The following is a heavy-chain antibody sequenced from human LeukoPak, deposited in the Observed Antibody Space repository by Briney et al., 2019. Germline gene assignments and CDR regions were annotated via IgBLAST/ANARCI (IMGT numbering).Heavy chain of an antibody. V-gene: IGHV1-46*01. CDR2: INPSGGST. J-gene: IGHJ4*02. CDR1: GYTFTSYY. D-gene: IGHD2-15*01. CDR3: AIALVEFDY. Sequence: ASVKVSCKASGYTFTSYYMHWVRQALGQGLEWMGIINPSGGSTSYAQKFQGRVTMTRDTSTSTVYVELSSLRSEDTAVYYCAIALVEFDYWGQGTLVTVSS.